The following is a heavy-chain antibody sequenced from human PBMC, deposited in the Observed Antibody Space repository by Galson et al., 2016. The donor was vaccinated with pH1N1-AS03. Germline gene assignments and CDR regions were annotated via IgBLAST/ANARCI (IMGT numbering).Heavy chain of an antibody. J-gene: IGHJ6*02. CDR2: VSHAGRT. CDR3: ARDVLPYSLGLDV. Sequence: SETLSLTCAVSGDSISTSNWWSWVRQPPGKGLEWIGEVSHAGRTNYSPSLKSRVTISLDKSKNPFSLQLTSMTAADTAVYYCARDVLPYSLGLDVWGQGTTVTVSS. CDR1: GDSISTSNW. D-gene: IGHD5-18*01. V-gene: IGHV4-4*02.